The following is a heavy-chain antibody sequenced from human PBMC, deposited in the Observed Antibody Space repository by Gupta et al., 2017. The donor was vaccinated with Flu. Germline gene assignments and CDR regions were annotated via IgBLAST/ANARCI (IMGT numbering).Heavy chain of an antibody. J-gene: IGHJ4*02. D-gene: IGHD2-15*01. CDR1: GFTFSSYS. V-gene: IGHV3-21*01. Sequence: EVQLVESGGGLVKPGGSLRLSCAASGFTFSSYSMNWVRQAPGKGLEWVSAISSSSSYIYYADSVKGRFTISRDNAKNSLYLQMNSLRAEDTAVYYCARDCGGSCYVGDYWGQGTLVTVSS. CDR2: ISSSSSYI. CDR3: ARDCGGSCYVGDY.